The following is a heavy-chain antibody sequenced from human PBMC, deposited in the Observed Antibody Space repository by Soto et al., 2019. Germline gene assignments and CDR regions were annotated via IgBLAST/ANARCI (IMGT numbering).Heavy chain of an antibody. V-gene: IGHV1-69*01. J-gene: IGHJ6*02. CDR2: IIPIFGTA. CDR3: ARGSSSSTLFGVDTFSPPYYYGMDV. Sequence: SVKIACKASGGPLISYAISWGRQAPGQGLQWMGGIIPIFGTANYAQKFQCRVTITADESTSTAYMELSSLSSEDTAVYYCARGSSSSTLFGVDTFSPPYYYGMDVWGQGTTVTGSS. D-gene: IGHD3-3*01. CDR1: GGPLISYA.